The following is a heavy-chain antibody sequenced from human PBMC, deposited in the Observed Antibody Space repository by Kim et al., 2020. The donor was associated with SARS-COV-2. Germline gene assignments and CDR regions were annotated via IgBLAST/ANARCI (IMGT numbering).Heavy chain of an antibody. CDR3: ARVGCGGDCHGGWFDP. V-gene: IGHV1-46*01. D-gene: IGHD2-21*02. J-gene: IGHJ5*02. CDR2: INPSGGST. Sequence: ASVKVSCKASGYTFTSYYMHWVRQAPGQGLEWMGIINPSGGSTSYAQKFQGRVTMTRDTSTSTVYMELSSLRSEDTAVYYCARVGCGGDCHGGWFDPWGQGTLVTVSS. CDR1: GYTFTSYY.